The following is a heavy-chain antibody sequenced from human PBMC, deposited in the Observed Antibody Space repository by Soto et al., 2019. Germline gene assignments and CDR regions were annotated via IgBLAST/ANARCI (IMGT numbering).Heavy chain of an antibody. D-gene: IGHD5-18*01. CDR2: IIPILGIA. Sequence: QVQLVQSGAEVKKPGSSVKVSCKASGGTFSSYTISWVRQAPGQGLEWMGRIIPILGIANYAQKFQGRVTITADKSTRTANMEVGRLRSEDTAVDYCARATEVDTAMLVCGKGTLVTVSS. CDR1: GGTFSSYT. J-gene: IGHJ4*02. V-gene: IGHV1-69*02. CDR3: ARATEVDTAMLV.